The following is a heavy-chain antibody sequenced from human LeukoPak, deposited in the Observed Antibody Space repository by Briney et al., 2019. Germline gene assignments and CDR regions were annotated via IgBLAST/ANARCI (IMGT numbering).Heavy chain of an antibody. CDR2: IYYSGST. CDR1: GGSISSGDYY. D-gene: IGHD3-10*01. V-gene: IGHV4-30-4*08. Sequence: PSETLSLTCTVSGGSISSGDYYWSRIRQPPGKGLEWIGYIYYSGSTYYNPSLKSRVTISVDTPKNQFSLKLSSVTAADTAVYYCARVLDRGYGSGIFAWGQGTLVTVSS. J-gene: IGHJ5*02. CDR3: ARVLDRGYGSGIFA.